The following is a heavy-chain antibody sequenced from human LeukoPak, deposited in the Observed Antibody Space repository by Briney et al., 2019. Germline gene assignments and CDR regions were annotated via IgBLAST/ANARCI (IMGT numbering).Heavy chain of an antibody. Sequence: GGSLRLSCAVSGFTFSSYAMSWVRQAPGKGLEWVSAISGSGGSTYYADSVKGRFTISRDNSKNTLYLQMNSLRDEDTAVYYCAKAMRKTYYDFWSGYYTTGGYYYYMDVWGKGTTVTVSS. D-gene: IGHD3-3*01. J-gene: IGHJ6*03. CDR1: GFTFSSYA. CDR2: ISGSGGST. V-gene: IGHV3-23*01. CDR3: AKAMRKTYYDFWSGYYTTGGYYYYMDV.